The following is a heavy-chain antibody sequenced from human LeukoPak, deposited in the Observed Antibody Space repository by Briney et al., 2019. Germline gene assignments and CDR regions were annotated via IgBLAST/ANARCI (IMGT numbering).Heavy chain of an antibody. CDR2: ISSSSSYI. CDR3: AMGVGATDDY. Sequence: GGSLRLSCAASGFTFSSYSMNWVRQAPGKGLEWVSSISSSSSYIYYADSVKGRFTICRDNAKDSLYLQMNSLRAEDTAVYYCAMGVGATDDYWGQGTLVTVSS. J-gene: IGHJ4*02. D-gene: IGHD1-26*01. V-gene: IGHV3-21*01. CDR1: GFTFSSYS.